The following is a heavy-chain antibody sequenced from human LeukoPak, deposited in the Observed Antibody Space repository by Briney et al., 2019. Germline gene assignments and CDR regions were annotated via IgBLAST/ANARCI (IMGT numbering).Heavy chain of an antibody. V-gene: IGHV3-21*01. D-gene: IGHD6-13*01. J-gene: IGHJ6*03. CDR3: ARDRPYSSSWLSHYYYYYMDV. Sequence: SGGSLRLSCAASEFTFSSYSMNWVRQAPGKGLEWVSSISATGIYRYYADSVKGRFTISRDNAKNSLYLQMNSLRAEDTAVYYCARDRPYSSSWLSHYYYYYMDVWGKGTTVTISS. CDR2: ISATGIYR. CDR1: EFTFSSYS.